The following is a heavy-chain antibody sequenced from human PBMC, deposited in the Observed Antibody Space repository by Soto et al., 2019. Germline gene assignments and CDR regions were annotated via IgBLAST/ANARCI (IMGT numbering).Heavy chain of an antibody. CDR2: IKSQADGRTS. D-gene: IGHD3-3*02. CDR3: AREQENWQRFSY. CDR1: GFKFKEVG. Sequence: PGGSLRLSCATSGFKFKEVGMSWVRQAPGKGLEWVGRIKSQADGRTSDFAAPVKGRFIISRDDSRDTLYLQMNTLKTEDTAVYYCAREQENWQRFSYWGPGALVTVSS. J-gene: IGHJ4*02. V-gene: IGHV3-15*01.